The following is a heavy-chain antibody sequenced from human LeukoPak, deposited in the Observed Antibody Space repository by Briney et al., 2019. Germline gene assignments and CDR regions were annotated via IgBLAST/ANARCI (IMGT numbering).Heavy chain of an antibody. V-gene: IGHV4-30-2*01. D-gene: IGHD6-6*01. Sequence: SETLSLTCTVSGGSISSGGYYWSWIRQPPGKGLEWIGYIYHSGSTYYNPSPKSRVTISVDRSKNQFSLKLSSVTAADTAVYYCARGSWDNTVMEQLVPWFDPWGQGTLVTVSS. J-gene: IGHJ5*02. CDR2: IYHSGST. CDR3: ARGSWDNTVMEQLVPWFDP. CDR1: GGSISSGGYY.